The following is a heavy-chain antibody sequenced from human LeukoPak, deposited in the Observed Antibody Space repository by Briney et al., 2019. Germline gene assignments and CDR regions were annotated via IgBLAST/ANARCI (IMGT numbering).Heavy chain of an antibody. D-gene: IGHD2-21*01. Sequence: GGSLRLSCAASGFTFSSYWMSWVRQAPGKGLEWVANIKQDGSEKYYVDSVKGRFTISRDNAKNSLYLQMNSLRAEDTAVYYCARVMGRIPKHDAFDIWGQGTMVTVSS. CDR2: IKQDGSEK. CDR3: ARVMGRIPKHDAFDI. CDR1: GFTFSSYW. J-gene: IGHJ3*02. V-gene: IGHV3-7*01.